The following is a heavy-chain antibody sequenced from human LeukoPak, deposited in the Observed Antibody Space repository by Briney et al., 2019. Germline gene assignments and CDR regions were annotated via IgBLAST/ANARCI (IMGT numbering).Heavy chain of an antibody. CDR3: ARRYCSGGSCYSDRGAFDI. V-gene: IGHV4-61*02. CDR2: IYTSGST. D-gene: IGHD2-15*01. CDR1: GGSMSSGSYY. J-gene: IGHJ3*02. Sequence: SETLSLTCTVSGGSMSSGSYYWSWIRQPAGKGLEWIGRIYTSGSTNYNPSLKSRVTISVDTSKNQFSLKLSSVTAADTAVYYCARRYCSGGSCYSDRGAFDIWGQGTMVTVSS.